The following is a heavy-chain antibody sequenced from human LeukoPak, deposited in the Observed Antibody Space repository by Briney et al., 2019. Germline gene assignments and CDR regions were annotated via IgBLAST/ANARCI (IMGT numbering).Heavy chain of an antibody. V-gene: IGHV4-39*07. Sequence: PSETLSLTCTVSGDSISSSSYYWGWIRQPPGKGLEWIGSIYYTGSTYYNPSLKSRVTISVDTSKNQFSLKLSSVTAADTAVYYCARDVGRTGAGDYWGQGTLVTVSS. D-gene: IGHD3/OR15-3a*01. CDR2: IYYTGST. CDR1: GDSISSSSYY. CDR3: ARDVGRTGAGDY. J-gene: IGHJ4*02.